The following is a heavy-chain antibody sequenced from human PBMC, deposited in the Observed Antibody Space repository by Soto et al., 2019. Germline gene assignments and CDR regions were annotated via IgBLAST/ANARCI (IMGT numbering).Heavy chain of an antibody. CDR1: GGSISSYF. V-gene: IGHV4-59*01. J-gene: IGHJ3*02. D-gene: IGHD5-12*01. CDR2: IYYSGST. CDR3: ARDHSGGYSSAFDI. Sequence: SETLSLTCTVSGGSISSYFWGWIRQPPGKGLEYIGSIYYSGSTNYNPSLWSRVTISVDTSKNQFSLKLTSVTAADTAVYYCARDHSGGYSSAFDIWGQGTMVTVSS.